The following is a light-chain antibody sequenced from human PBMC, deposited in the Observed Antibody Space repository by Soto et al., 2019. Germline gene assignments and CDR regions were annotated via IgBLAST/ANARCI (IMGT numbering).Light chain of an antibody. CDR2: DAS. Sequence: EIVMTQSPATLSVSPGERATLSCRASQSVSINLAWYQQKPGQAPRLLIYDASTRATGIPDRFSGSGSGTDFTLTISSLEPEDFAFYYCQQRNSWPLTFGGGTKVDIK. CDR1: QSVSIN. V-gene: IGKV3-11*01. J-gene: IGKJ4*01. CDR3: QQRNSWPLT.